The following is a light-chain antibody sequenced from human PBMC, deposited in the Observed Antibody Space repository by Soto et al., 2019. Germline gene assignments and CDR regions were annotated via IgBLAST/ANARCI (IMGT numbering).Light chain of an antibody. CDR2: GAS. CDR1: QSVSSN. V-gene: IGKV3-15*01. Sequence: EIVMTQSPATLSVSPGERATLSCRASQSVSSNLAWYQQKPGQAPRLLIYGASTRATGIPARFSGSGSGTEFTPTISSLQSEDFAVYYCQQYNNRWTFGQGTKVDIK. J-gene: IGKJ1*01. CDR3: QQYNNRWT.